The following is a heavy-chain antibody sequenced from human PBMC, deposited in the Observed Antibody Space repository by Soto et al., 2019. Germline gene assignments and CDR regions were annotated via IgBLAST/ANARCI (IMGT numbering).Heavy chain of an antibody. CDR3: ARGARFGFDWLSYSNDNWFDP. CDR1: GGSFSGYY. J-gene: IGHJ5*02. Sequence: PSETLSLTCAVYGGSFSGYYWSWIRQPPGKGLEWIGEINHSGSTNYNPSLKSRVTISVDTSKNQFSLKLSSVTAADTAVYYCARGARFGFDWLSYSNDNWFDPWGQGTLVTVSS. V-gene: IGHV4-34*01. D-gene: IGHD3-9*01. CDR2: INHSGST.